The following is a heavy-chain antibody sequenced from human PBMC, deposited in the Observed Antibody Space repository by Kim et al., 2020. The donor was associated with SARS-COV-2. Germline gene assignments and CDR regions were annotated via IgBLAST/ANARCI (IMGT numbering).Heavy chain of an antibody. J-gene: IGHJ4*02. CDR2: IIPILGIA. CDR3: ARSKFFTSDLTNYYFDY. V-gene: IGHV1-69*04. CDR1: GGTFSSYA. Sequence: SVKVSCKASGGTFSSYAISWVRQAPGQGLEWMGRIIPILGIANYAQKFQGRVTITADKSTSTAYMELSSLRSEDTAVYYCARSKFFTSDLTNYYFDYWGQGTLVTVSS.